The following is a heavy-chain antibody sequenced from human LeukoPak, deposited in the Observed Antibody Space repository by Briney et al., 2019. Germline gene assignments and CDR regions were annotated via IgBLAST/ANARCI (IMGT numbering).Heavy chain of an antibody. Sequence: GGSLRLSCVASGFSFSNYWMHWVRQAPGKGLVWVSRIKSDGSSTTYADSVKGRFTLSRDNAKNTLHLEMNSLRAEDTAVYYCARASTAVTTRDYFDYWGQGTLVTVSS. V-gene: IGHV3-74*01. D-gene: IGHD4-17*01. CDR3: ARASTAVTTRDYFDY. CDR1: GFSFSNYW. CDR2: IKSDGSST. J-gene: IGHJ4*02.